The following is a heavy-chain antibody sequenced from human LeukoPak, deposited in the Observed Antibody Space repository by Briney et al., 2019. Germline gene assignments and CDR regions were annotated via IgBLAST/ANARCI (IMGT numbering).Heavy chain of an antibody. V-gene: IGHV3-30*01. D-gene: IGHD1-26*01. J-gene: IGHJ6*03. Sequence: PGGSLRLSCAASGFTFSSYAMHWVRQAPGKGLEWVAVISYDGSNKYYADSVKGRFTISRDNSKNTLYLQMNSLRAEDTAVYYCARDLVGYYYMDVWGKGTTVTVSS. CDR3: ARDLVGYYYMDV. CDR2: ISYDGSNK. CDR1: GFTFSSYA.